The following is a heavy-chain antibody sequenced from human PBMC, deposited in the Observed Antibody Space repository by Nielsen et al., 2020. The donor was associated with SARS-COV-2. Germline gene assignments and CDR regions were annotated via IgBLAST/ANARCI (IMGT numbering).Heavy chain of an antibody. Sequence: VRQAPGKGLEWVSAISGSGGSTYYADSVKGRFTISRDNSKNTLYLQMNSLRAEDTAVYYCAKGSGYTYGYIDYWGQGTLVTVSS. CDR3: AKGSGYTYGYIDY. V-gene: IGHV3-23*01. D-gene: IGHD5-18*01. J-gene: IGHJ4*02. CDR2: ISGSGGST.